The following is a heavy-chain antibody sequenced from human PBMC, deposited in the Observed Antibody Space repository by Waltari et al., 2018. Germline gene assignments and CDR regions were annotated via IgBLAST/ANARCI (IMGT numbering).Heavy chain of an antibody. Sequence: QVQLQQWGAGLLKPSENLSLTCAVYGGSFSGYYWSWIRQPPGKGLEWIGEINHSGSTNYIPSLKCRVTISVDTSKNQFSLKLSSVTAADTAVYYCARGRLRWYRYAAFDIWGQGTMVTVSS. D-gene: IGHD4-17*01. CDR3: ARGRLRWYRYAAFDI. J-gene: IGHJ3*02. V-gene: IGHV4-34*01. CDR2: INHSGST. CDR1: GGSFSGYY.